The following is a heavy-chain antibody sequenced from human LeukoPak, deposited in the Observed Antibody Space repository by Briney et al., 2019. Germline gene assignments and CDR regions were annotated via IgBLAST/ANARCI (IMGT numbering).Heavy chain of an antibody. J-gene: IGHJ4*02. CDR1: GFTSLSYW. D-gene: IGHD3-3*01. CDR2: IKQDGSEK. Sequence: GGSLRLSCAASGFTSLSYWMSWVRQAPGKGPEWVATIKQDGSEKYYADAVKGRFTISRDNAKNSMYLQMNSLKTEDTAVYYCTTDPLNHYDFWSGPIDYWGQGTLVTVSS. CDR3: TTDPLNHYDFWSGPIDY. V-gene: IGHV3-7*03.